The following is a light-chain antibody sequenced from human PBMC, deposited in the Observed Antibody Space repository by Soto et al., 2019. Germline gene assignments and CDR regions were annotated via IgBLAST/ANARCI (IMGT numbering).Light chain of an antibody. CDR3: QQYSRTPLT. Sequence: EIVMTQSPATLSVSPGERATLSCRASQSVNSNLAWYQQKPGQAPRLLIYDASTRATGIPARISGSGSGTEFTLTISSLEPEDFAVYFCQQYSRTPLTFGGGTKVDI. J-gene: IGKJ4*01. V-gene: IGKV3-15*01. CDR2: DAS. CDR1: QSVNSN.